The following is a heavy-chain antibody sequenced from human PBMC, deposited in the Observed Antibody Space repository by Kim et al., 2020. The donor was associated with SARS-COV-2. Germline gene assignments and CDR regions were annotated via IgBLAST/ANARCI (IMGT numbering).Heavy chain of an antibody. J-gene: IGHJ5*02. CDR2: ISGSGGST. CDR1: GFTFSSYA. CDR3: ARDPGEWLDIVWFGP. D-gene: IGHD6-19*01. Sequence: GGSLRLSCAASGFTFSSYAMSWVRQAPGKGLEWVSAISGSGGSTYYADSVKGRFTISRDNSKNTLYLQMNSLRAEDTAVYYCARDPGEWLDIVWFGPWGQGTLVTVSS. V-gene: IGHV3-23*01.